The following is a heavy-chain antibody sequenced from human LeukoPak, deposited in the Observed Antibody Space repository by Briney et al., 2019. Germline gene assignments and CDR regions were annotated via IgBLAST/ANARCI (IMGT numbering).Heavy chain of an antibody. J-gene: IGHJ4*02. Sequence: PSETLSLTCTVSGGSISSYYWSWIRQPPGKGLEWIGYIYYSGSTNYNPSLKSRVTISVDTAKNQFSLKLSSVTASDTAVYYCARQAYDFWSGYSRPHFDYWGQGTLVTVSS. D-gene: IGHD3-3*01. CDR3: ARQAYDFWSGYSRPHFDY. CDR1: GGSISSYY. V-gene: IGHV4-59*08. CDR2: IYYSGST.